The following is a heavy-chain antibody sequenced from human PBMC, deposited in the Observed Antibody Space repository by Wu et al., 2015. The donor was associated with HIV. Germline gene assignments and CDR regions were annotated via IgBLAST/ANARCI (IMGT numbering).Heavy chain of an antibody. Sequence: QVQLVQSGAEVKKPGASVKVSCRASGYTFTNYHMHWVRQAPGQGLEWMGIINPSGGSTSYAQKFQGRVTMTRDTSTSTVYMELSSLRSEDTAVYYCTRDAGSTVVVPAARDWFDPWGQGTLVTVSS. CDR2: INPSGGST. D-gene: IGHD2-2*01. CDR1: GYTFTNYH. J-gene: IGHJ5*02. CDR3: TRDAGSTVVVPAARDWFDP. V-gene: IGHV1-46*03.